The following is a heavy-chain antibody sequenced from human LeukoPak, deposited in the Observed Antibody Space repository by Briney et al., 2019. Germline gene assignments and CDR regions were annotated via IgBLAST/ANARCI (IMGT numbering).Heavy chain of an antibody. J-gene: IGHJ4*02. CDR3: ARPHVEEWELPPFEY. V-gene: IGHV3-30*01. Sequence: EGSLRLSCAASGFTFSCYAMHWVRQAPGRVLEWVVVISYDGSDKYYADSVKGRFTISRDNSKNTLSLQMNSLRAEDTAVYYCARPHVEEWELPPFEYWGQGTLVTVSS. CDR2: ISYDGSDK. D-gene: IGHD1-26*01. CDR1: GFTFSCYA.